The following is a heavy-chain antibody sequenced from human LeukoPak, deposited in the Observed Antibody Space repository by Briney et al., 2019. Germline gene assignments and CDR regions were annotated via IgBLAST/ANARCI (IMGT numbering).Heavy chain of an antibody. Sequence: SETLSLTCTVSGGSISSYYWSWIRQPPGKGLEWIGYIYYSGSTNYNPSLKSRVTISVDTSKNQFSLNLNSVTAADTAVYYCARMRDWFDPWGQGTLVTVSS. CDR2: IYYSGST. CDR1: GGSISSYY. J-gene: IGHJ5*02. V-gene: IGHV4-59*01. CDR3: ARMRDWFDP.